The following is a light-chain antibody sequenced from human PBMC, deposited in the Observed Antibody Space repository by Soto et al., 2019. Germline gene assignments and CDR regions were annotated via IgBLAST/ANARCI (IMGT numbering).Light chain of an antibody. CDR1: QSVLYSSNNKNY. V-gene: IGKV4-1*01. CDR3: QQYYSTPT. CDR2: WAS. Sequence: DIVMTQSPDSLAVSLGERATINCKSSQSVLYSSNNKNYLAWYQQKPGQPPKLLIYWASTRESGVPDRFSGSGSGTDFTLTIXSLQAEDVAVYYCQQYYSTPTFGGGTKV. J-gene: IGKJ4*01.